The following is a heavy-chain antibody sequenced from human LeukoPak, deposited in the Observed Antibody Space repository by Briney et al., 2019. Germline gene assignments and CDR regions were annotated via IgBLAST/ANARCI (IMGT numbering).Heavy chain of an antibody. CDR3: ARQSYYYGMDV. CDR2: IYYSGST. V-gene: IGHV4-39*01. CDR1: GGSISSSSYY. J-gene: IGHJ6*02. Sequence: SETLSLTCTVSGGSISSSSYYWGWIRQPPGKGLEWIGSIYYSGSTYYNPSLKSRVTISIDTSKNQFSLKLSSVTAADTAVYYCARQSYYYGMDVWGQGTTVTVSS.